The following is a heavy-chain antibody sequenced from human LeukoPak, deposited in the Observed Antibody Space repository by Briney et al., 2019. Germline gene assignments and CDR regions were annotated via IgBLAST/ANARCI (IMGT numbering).Heavy chain of an antibody. CDR1: GFTFSSYA. D-gene: IGHD3-22*01. CDR3: AKHSLPYDSSGFFDY. Sequence: GGSLRLSCAASGFTFSSYAMSWVRQAPGKGLEWVSAISGSGGSTYYADSVKGRFIISRDNSKNTLYLQMNSLRAEDTAVYYCAKHSLPYDSSGFFDYWGQGTLVTVSS. J-gene: IGHJ4*02. V-gene: IGHV3-23*01. CDR2: ISGSGGST.